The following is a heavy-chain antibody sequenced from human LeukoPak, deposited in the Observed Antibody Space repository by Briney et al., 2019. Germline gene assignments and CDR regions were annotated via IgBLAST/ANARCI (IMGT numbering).Heavy chain of an antibody. CDR2: ISAYNGNT. Sequence: ASVKASCKASGCTCTSYSISWGRQAPGQGLEWMGWISAYNGNTNYAQKLEGRVTMTTATYTSTAYMELRSLRSHDTAADYCARISSSWYVTWDPFDYWGQGTLVTVSS. D-gene: IGHD6-13*01. CDR1: GCTCTSYS. J-gene: IGHJ4*02. V-gene: IGHV1-18*01. CDR3: ARISSSWYVTWDPFDY.